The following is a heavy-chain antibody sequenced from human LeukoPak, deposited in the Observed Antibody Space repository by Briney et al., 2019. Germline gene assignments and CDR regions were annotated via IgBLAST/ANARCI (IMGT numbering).Heavy chain of an antibody. J-gene: IGHJ3*02. Sequence: GGSLRLSCAASGFTFSSYAMHWVRQAPGKGLEWVAVISYDGSNKYYADSVKGRFTISRDNSKNTLYLQMNSLRAEDTALYYCAREDRAFDIWGQGTMVTVSS. CDR3: AREDRAFDI. V-gene: IGHV3-30*04. CDR2: ISYDGSNK. CDR1: GFTFSSYA.